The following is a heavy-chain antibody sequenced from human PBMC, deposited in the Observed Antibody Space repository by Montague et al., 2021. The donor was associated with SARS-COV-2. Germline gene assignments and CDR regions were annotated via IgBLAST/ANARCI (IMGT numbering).Heavy chain of an antibody. V-gene: IGHV2-70*01. CDR2: IDWDDDK. CDR1: GFSLSTSGMC. D-gene: IGHD3-9*01. J-gene: IGHJ6*02. CDR3: ARMVTIFSLGGYYYYYGMDV. Sequence: VKPTQTLTLTCTFSGFSLSTSGMCVSWIRQPPGKALERLALIDWDDDKYYSTSLKTRLTISKDTSKNQVVLTMTNMDPVDTATYYCARMVTIFSLGGYYYYYGMDVWGQGTTVTVSS.